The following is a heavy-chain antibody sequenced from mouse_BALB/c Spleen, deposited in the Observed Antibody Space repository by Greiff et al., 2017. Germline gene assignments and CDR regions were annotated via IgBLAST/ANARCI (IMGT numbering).Heavy chain of an antibody. D-gene: IGHD1-1*01. CDR3: ARGLYYYGSSPFDY. CDR1: GFTFSSFG. V-gene: IGHV5-17*02. CDR2: ISSGSSTI. J-gene: IGHJ2*01. Sequence: DVKLVESGGGLVQPGGSRKLSCAASGFTFSSFGMHWVRQAPEKGLEWVAYISSGSSTIYYADTVKGRFTISRDNPKNTLFLQMTSLRSEDTAMYYCARGLYYYGSSPFDYWGQGTTLTVSS.